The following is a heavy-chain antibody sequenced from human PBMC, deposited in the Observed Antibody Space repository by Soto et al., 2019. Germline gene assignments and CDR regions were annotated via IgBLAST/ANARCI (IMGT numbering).Heavy chain of an antibody. D-gene: IGHD3-10*01. CDR3: AKDHITMVREGDAFDI. CDR1: GFTFSSYS. Sequence: GESLKISCAASGFTFSSYSMNWVRQAPGKGLEWVSYISSSSSTIYYADSVKGRFTISRDNSKNTLYLQMNSLRDEDTAVYYCAKDHITMVREGDAFDIWGQGTMVTVSS. V-gene: IGHV3-48*02. CDR2: ISSSSSTI. J-gene: IGHJ3*02.